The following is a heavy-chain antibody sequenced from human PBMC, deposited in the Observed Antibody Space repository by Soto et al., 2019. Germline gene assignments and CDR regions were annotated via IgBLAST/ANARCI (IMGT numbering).Heavy chain of an antibody. J-gene: IGHJ5*02. D-gene: IGHD6-6*01. V-gene: IGHV3-48*02. Sequence: EVQLVESGGGLVQPGGSLRLSCAASGFTFSTYSMNWVRQAPGKGLEWISFISASGDAIYYADSVRGRFTISRDNAESSLYLQVNSLRDEDTAVYYCARLYSTSSVNQWFDPWGQGTLVSVSS. CDR3: ARLYSTSSVNQWFDP. CDR1: GFTFSTYS. CDR2: ISASGDAI.